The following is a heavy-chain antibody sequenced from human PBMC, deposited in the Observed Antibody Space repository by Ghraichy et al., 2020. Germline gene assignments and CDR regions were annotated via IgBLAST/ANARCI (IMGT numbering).Heavy chain of an antibody. D-gene: IGHD3-22*01. J-gene: IGHJ4*02. Sequence: GGSLRLSCAASGFTFSSYSMHWVRQAPGKGLEYVSAISSNGGSTYYANSVKGRFTISRDNSKNTLYLQMGSLRAEDTAVYYCARAAGYYDSSGRSLYDYWGQGTLVTVSS. CDR3: ARAAGYYDSSGRSLYDY. CDR2: ISSNGGST. V-gene: IGHV3-64*01. CDR1: GFTFSSYS.